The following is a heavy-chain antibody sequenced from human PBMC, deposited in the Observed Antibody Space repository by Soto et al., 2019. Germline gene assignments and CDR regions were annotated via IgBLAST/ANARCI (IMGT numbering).Heavy chain of an antibody. Sequence: ASVKVPCKASGYTFTNHGISWVRQAPGQGLEWLGWISGHNGNTKYAQRLKGRVTMTADTSTSTAYMELRSLRSDDTAVYYCARDLYPLAYYFDFWGQGTLVTVSS. D-gene: IGHD2-8*01. CDR1: GYTFTNHG. J-gene: IGHJ4*02. V-gene: IGHV1-18*04. CDR3: ARDLYPLAYYFDF. CDR2: ISGHNGNT.